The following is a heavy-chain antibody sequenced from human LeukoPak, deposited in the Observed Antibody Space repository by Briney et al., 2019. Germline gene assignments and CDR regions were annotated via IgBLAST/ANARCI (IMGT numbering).Heavy chain of an antibody. CDR1: GGTFSSYA. CDR3: AREGYSSSATTSYYYYYYMDV. J-gene: IGHJ6*03. Sequence: ASVKVSCKASGGTFSSYAISWVRQAPGQGLEWMGGIIPIFGTTNYARKFQGRVTITADKSTSTAYMELSSLRSEDTAVYYCAREGYSSSATTSYYYYYYMDVWGKGTTVTVSS. CDR2: IIPIFGTT. D-gene: IGHD6-13*01. V-gene: IGHV1-69*06.